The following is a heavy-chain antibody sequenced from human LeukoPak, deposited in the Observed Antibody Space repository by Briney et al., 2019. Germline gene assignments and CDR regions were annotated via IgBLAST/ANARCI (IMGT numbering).Heavy chain of an antibody. Sequence: PGGSLRLSCAASGFTFDDYAMHWVRQAPGKGLEWVSGISWNSGSLGYADSVKGRFTISRDNAKNSLYLQMNSLRAEDMALYYCAKDLGGHGRAAALDYWGQGTLVTVSS. J-gene: IGHJ4*02. CDR2: ISWNSGSL. CDR3: AKDLGGHGRAAALDY. D-gene: IGHD6-13*01. CDR1: GFTFDDYA. V-gene: IGHV3-9*03.